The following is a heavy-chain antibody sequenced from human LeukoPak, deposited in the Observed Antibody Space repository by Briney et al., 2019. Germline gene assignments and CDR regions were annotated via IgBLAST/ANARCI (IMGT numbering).Heavy chain of an antibody. V-gene: IGHV1-69*13. J-gene: IGHJ6*02. CDR1: GYTFTSYG. CDR2: IIPIFGTA. D-gene: IGHD6-13*01. CDR3: AGSGIAAAGSSDYYGMDV. Sequence: GASVKVSCKASGYTFTSYGISWVRQAPGQGLEWMGGIIPIFGTANYAQKFQGRVTITADESTSTAYMELSSLRSEDTAVYYCAGSGIAAAGSSDYYGMDVWGQGTTVTVSS.